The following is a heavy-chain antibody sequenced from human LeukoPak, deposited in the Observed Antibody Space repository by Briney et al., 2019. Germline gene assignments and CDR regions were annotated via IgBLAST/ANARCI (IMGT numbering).Heavy chain of an antibody. CDR2: IYYSGST. V-gene: IGHV4-61*05. D-gene: IGHD3-3*01. Sequence: SETLSLTCTVSGGSISSSSYYWGWIRQPPGKGLEWIGYIYYSGSTYYNPSLKSRVTISVDTSKNQFSLELSSVTAADTAVYYCARSLYTIFGVVTPAFFYYYYGMDVWGQGTTVTVSS. CDR3: ARSLYTIFGVVTPAFFYYYYGMDV. CDR1: GGSISSSSYY. J-gene: IGHJ6*02.